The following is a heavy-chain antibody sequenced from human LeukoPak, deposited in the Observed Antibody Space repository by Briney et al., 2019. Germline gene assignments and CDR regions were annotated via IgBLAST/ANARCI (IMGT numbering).Heavy chain of an antibody. D-gene: IGHD2-2*01. J-gene: IGHJ4*02. CDR2: IYSDGNTT. Sequence: GGSLRLSCAASGFTFSSYWMHWVRHAPGKGLVWVSRIYSDGNTTNYADSVKGRFTISRGNAKNTLYLQMNSLRAEDTAVYYCARDQGSTSRGIDYWGQGTLSPSPQ. CDR1: GFTFSSYW. V-gene: IGHV3-74*01. CDR3: ARDQGSTSRGIDY.